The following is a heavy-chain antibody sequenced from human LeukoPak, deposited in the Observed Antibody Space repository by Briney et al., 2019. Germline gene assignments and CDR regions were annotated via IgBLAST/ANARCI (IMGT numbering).Heavy chain of an antibody. V-gene: IGHV1-2*04. Sequence: ASVKVSCKASGYTFTGYYMHWVRQAPGQGLEWMGWINPNSGGTNYAQKFQGWVTMTRDTSISTAYMELSRLRSDDTAVYYCARAGQYYDFWSGYFDWYFDLWGRGTLVTVSS. CDR1: GYTFTGYY. CDR3: ARAGQYYDFWSGYFDWYFDL. CDR2: INPNSGGT. J-gene: IGHJ2*01. D-gene: IGHD3-3*01.